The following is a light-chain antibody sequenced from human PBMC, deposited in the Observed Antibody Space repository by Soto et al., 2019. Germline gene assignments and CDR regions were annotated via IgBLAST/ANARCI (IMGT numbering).Light chain of an antibody. CDR1: SSNIGSNF. J-gene: IGLJ3*02. V-gene: IGLV1-51*01. Sequence: QSVLTQPPSVSAAPGQMITVSCSGSSSNIGSNFVSWYQQFPGSAPRLLIYDNNERPSGIPVRFSGSKSGTSATLGITGLQAGDEAVYYCGTWDNSLSGGRAVFGGGTKVTVL. CDR2: DNN. CDR3: GTWDNSLSGGRAV.